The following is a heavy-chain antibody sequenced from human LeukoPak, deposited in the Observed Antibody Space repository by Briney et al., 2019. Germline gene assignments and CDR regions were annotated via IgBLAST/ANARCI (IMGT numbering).Heavy chain of an antibody. D-gene: IGHD6-6*01. CDR1: GYTFTSYD. CDR2: MNPNSGNT. Sequence: ASVKVSCKASGYTFTSYDINWVRQATGQGLEWMGWMNPNSGNTGYARKFQGRVTMTRNTSISTAYMELSSLRSEDTAVYYCARGLWAAARRPPRNWFDPWGQGTLVTVSS. CDR3: ARGLWAAARRPPRNWFDP. V-gene: IGHV1-8*01. J-gene: IGHJ5*02.